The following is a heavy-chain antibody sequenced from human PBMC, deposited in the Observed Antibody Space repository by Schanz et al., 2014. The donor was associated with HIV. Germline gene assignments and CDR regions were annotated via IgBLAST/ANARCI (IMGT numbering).Heavy chain of an antibody. J-gene: IGHJ5*02. CDR2: INPYNGNT. V-gene: IGHV1-18*01. D-gene: IGHD3-3*01. CDR3: ARDLGGDFWSSQGGLDP. Sequence: QIQLVQSGAEMKKPGASVRVSCKTSGYPFTSYAISWLRQAPGQGPEWMGWINPYNGNTNSAQKFQGRVTMTTDTSTSTAYMELRSLRSDDSAVYYCARDLGGDFWSSQGGLDPWGQGTLVTVSS. CDR1: GYPFTSYA.